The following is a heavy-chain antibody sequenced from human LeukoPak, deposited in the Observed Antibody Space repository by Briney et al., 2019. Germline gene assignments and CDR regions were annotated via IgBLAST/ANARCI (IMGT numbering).Heavy chain of an antibody. J-gene: IGHJ4*02. Sequence: GGSLRLSCAASGFTFSSYAMNWVRQAPGKGLEWVSAITGSGGRTYYADSVKGRFTISRDNSKNTLYLQMNSLRAEDTAVYYCARERRAWGEDFWGQGTLVTVSS. D-gene: IGHD3-16*01. CDR2: ITGSGGRT. CDR1: GFTFSSYA. V-gene: IGHV3-23*01. CDR3: ARERRAWGEDF.